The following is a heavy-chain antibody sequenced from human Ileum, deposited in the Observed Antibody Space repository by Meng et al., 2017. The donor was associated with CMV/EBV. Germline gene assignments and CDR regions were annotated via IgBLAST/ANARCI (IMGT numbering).Heavy chain of an antibody. J-gene: IGHJ4*02. Sequence: VQLQQSGPRLVKPSQTPSLPCTVSGDSLSTGDYYWSWIRQPPGKGPEWIGYIYYSGSTLYNPSLKSPVTISLDKSKNQFSLRLRSVTAADTAVYFCAREGGGWYFDSWGQGTLVTVSS. D-gene: IGHD6-19*01. CDR1: GDSLSTGDYY. V-gene: IGHV4-30-4*01. CDR2: IYYSGST. CDR3: AREGGGWYFDS.